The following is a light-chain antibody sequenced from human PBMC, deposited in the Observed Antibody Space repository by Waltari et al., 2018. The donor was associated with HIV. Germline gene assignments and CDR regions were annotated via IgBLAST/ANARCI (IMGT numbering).Light chain of an antibody. V-gene: IGLV1-40*01. J-gene: IGLJ1*01. CDR2: GDD. CDR3: QSYGAGLGGFYV. Sequence: QSVLTQPPSVSGAPGQGVTISCSGVGRSYAAYWYQKLPGMAPKLLIYGDDNRPSGVPDRFSASKSGTSASLAITGLQPEDEAEYYCQSYGAGLGGFYVFGSGTKVTV. CDR1: GRSYA.